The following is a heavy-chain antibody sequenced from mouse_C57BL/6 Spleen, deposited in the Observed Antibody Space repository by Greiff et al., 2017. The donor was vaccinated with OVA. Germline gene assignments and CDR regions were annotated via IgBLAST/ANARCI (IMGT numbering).Heavy chain of an antibody. J-gene: IGHJ1*03. D-gene: IGHD1-1*01. V-gene: IGHV5-15*01. CDR1: GFTFSDYG. CDR3: ARSDYYGSSYLWYFDV. CDR2: ISNLAYSI. Sequence: EVQGVESGGGLVQPGGSLKLSCAASGFTFSDYGMAWVRQAPRKGPEWVAFISNLAYSIYYADTVTGRFTISRENAKNTLYLEMSSLRSEDTAMYYCARSDYYGSSYLWYFDVWGTGTTVTVSS.